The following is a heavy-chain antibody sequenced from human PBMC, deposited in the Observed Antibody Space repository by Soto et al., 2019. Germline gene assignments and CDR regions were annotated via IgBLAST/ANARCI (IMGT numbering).Heavy chain of an antibody. J-gene: IGHJ3*02. CDR1: GDSISSNTAA. CDR2: TFYRSDWYH. CDR3: ARDPTPYRGHAGSAFDI. V-gene: IGHV6-1*01. D-gene: IGHD2-15*01. Sequence: PSLTLSLTCAISGDSISSNTAAWSWIRQSPSRGLEWLGRTFYRSDWYHDYAVSVKSRITITPDTSKNQFSLHLNSVTTEDTAVYFCARDPTPYRGHAGSAFDIWGQGTVVTVSS.